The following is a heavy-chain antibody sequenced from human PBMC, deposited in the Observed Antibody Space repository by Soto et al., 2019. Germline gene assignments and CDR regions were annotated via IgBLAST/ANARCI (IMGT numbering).Heavy chain of an antibody. CDR2: TYYRSKWYN. D-gene: IGHD6-19*01. V-gene: IGHV6-1*01. Sequence: SQTHSLTCAISGDSVSSNSAAWNWIRQSPWSGLEWLGRTYYRSKWYNDYAVSVKSRITINPYTSKNQFSLQLNSVTPEDTAVYYCARDGLFGGNGWYGPGGYYGMDVWGQGTTVTVSS. CDR3: ARDGLFGGNGWYGPGGYYGMDV. J-gene: IGHJ6*02. CDR1: GDSVSSNSAA.